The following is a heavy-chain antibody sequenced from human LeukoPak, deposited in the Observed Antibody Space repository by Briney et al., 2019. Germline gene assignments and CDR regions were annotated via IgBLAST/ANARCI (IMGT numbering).Heavy chain of an antibody. CDR1: GVSISSYY. J-gene: IGHJ4*02. CDR3: AKVGGSYLQGTSDY. CDR2: IYYSGST. Sequence: PSETLSLTCTVSGVSISSYYWSWIRQPPGKGLKWIGYIYYSGSTNYNPSLKSRVTISVDTSKNQFSLKLSSVTAADTAVYYCAKVGGSYLQGTSDYWGQGTLVTVSS. V-gene: IGHV4-59*01. D-gene: IGHD1-26*01.